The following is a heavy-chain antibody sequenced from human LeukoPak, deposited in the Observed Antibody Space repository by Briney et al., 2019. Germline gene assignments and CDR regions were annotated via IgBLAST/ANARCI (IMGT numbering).Heavy chain of an antibody. CDR2: ISGSGGST. CDR3: AKDEDAIANNAFDI. D-gene: IGHD2-8*01. V-gene: IGHV3-23*01. CDR1: GFTFSSYA. J-gene: IGHJ3*02. Sequence: GGSLRLSCAAPGFTFSSYAMSWVRQAPGKGLEWVSNISGSGGSTYYADSVKGRFIISRDNSKNTLYLQMNSLRAEDTAVYYCAKDEDAIANNAFDIWGQGTMVTVSS.